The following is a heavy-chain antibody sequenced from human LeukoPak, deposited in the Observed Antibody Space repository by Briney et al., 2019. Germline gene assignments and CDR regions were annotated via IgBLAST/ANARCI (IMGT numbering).Heavy chain of an antibody. CDR2: ISHSGST. D-gene: IGHD1-26*01. J-gene: IGHJ4*02. Sequence: SETLSLTCAVYGGSFSGYYWSWIRQPPGKGLEWIGEISHSGSTNYNPSLKSRVTISVDTSKNQFSLKLSSVTAADTAVYYCASSSGSDSGIDYWGQGTLVTVSS. CDR1: GGSFSGYY. CDR3: ASSSGSDSGIDY. V-gene: IGHV4-34*01.